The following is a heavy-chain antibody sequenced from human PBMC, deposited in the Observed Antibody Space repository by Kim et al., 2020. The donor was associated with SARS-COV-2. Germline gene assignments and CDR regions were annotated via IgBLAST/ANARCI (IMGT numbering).Heavy chain of an antibody. CDR1: GYTFTSSA. Sequence: ASVKVSCKSSGYTFTSSAMHWVRQAPGQRLEWMGWINAGNGNTKYSQKFQGRVTITRDTSASTAYMELSSLRSEDTAVYYCARVITGDHFDHWGQGTLVTVSP. D-gene: IGHD3-10*01. CDR2: INAGNGNT. V-gene: IGHV1-3*01. CDR3: ARVITGDHFDH. J-gene: IGHJ4*02.